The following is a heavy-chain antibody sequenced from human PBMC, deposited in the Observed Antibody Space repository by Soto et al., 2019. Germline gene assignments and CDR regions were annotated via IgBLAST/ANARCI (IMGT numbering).Heavy chain of an antibody. J-gene: IGHJ3*02. V-gene: IGHV4-59*01. CDR1: GGSLSSYY. CDR3: ARTRDFWSGNDAFDI. CDR2: VYFSGNT. Sequence: KTSETLSLTCTVSGGSLSSYYWTWIRQSPGKGLEWIGYVYFSGNTNYNPSLKSRVTISIDTSKNQFSLRLASVTAADTAVYFCARTRDFWSGNDAFDIWGQGTMVT. D-gene: IGHD3-3*01.